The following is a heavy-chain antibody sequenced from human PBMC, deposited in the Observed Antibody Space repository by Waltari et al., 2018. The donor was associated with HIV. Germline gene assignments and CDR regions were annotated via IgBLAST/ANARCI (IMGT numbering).Heavy chain of an antibody. CDR3: ARERGGSIARRYWFDP. V-gene: IGHV4-39*07. J-gene: IGHJ5*02. Sequence: QLQLQESGPGLAKPSETLSLTCTVSGGSLSSSIYYCGWIRQPPGKGLEWIGSNYYSGSTYYNPSLKSRVTISVDTSKNQFSLKLSSVTAADTAVYYCARERGGSIARRYWFDPWGQGTLVTVSS. CDR1: GGSLSSSIYY. D-gene: IGHD6-6*01. CDR2: NYYSGST.